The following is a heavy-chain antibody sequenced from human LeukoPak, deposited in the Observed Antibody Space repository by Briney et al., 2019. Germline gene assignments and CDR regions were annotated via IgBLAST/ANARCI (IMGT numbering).Heavy chain of an antibody. CDR2: LYSGGSI. D-gene: IGHD6-13*01. V-gene: IGHV3-66*01. Sequence: GGSLRLSCAGSGFTVSSSYMSWVRQAPGKGLEWVSVLYSGGSIFYADSVKGRFTISRDISKNMLYLQMNSLRADDTAVYYCARGAISSWYEDWGEGTLVTVSS. CDR3: ARGAISSWYED. J-gene: IGHJ4*02. CDR1: GFTVSSSY.